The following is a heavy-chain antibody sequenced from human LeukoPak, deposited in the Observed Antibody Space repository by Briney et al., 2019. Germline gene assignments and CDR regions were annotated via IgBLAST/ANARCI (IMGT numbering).Heavy chain of an antibody. CDR3: VRALMGTADH. V-gene: IGHV3-74*01. D-gene: IGHD2-21*02. J-gene: IGHJ4*02. CDR2: MNSDGSTT. CDR1: GFTFSRDW. Sequence: GGSLRLSCAASGFTFSRDWMHWVRQAPGKGLVWLSRMNSDGSTTNYADSVKGRFTISRDNAKNTLYLQMNSLRAEDTAVYYCVRALMGTADHWGQGSLVTVSS.